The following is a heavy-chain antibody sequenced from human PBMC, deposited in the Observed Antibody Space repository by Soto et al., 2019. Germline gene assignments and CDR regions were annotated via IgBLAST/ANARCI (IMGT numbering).Heavy chain of an antibody. CDR1: GFTVSSNY. CDR3: AREGGSGSYYTVFDY. J-gene: IGHJ4*02. D-gene: IGHD3-10*01. Sequence: EVQLVESGGGLVQPGGSLRLSCAASGFTVSSNYMSWVRQAPGKGLEWVSVIYSGGSTYYADSVKGRFTISRDNSKNTLYLQMNSLRAEDTAVYYCAREGGSGSYYTVFDYWGQGTLVTVSS. CDR2: IYSGGST. V-gene: IGHV3-66*01.